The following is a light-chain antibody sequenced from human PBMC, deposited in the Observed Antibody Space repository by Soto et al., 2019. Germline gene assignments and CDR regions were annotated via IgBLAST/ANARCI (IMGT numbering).Light chain of an antibody. CDR2: ASS. Sequence: DIQMTQSPSSLSASVGDRVTITCRASQSISSYLNWYQQKPGKAPKLLIYASSSLESGVPSRVIGSGSGTDFTRTISSLQPEDFATDSCHECYSSPWTFGQGTKM. CDR1: QSISSY. V-gene: IGKV1-39*01. J-gene: IGKJ1*01. CDR3: HECYSSPWT.